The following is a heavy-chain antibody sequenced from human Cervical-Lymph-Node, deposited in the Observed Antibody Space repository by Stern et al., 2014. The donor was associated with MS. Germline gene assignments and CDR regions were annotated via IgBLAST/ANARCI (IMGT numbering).Heavy chain of an antibody. V-gene: IGHV4-4*02. CDR1: GGSISSSNW. CDR2: SDHSGST. CDR3: ARFPASRPHVFDS. D-gene: IGHD6-13*01. Sequence: VQLVESGPGLVKPSGTLSLTCAVSGGSISSSNWWSWVRQSPGKGLEWIGESDHSGSTIYNPSLKRRVTASVDKSKNRFSLNPRSVTAADTAVYFCARFPASRPHVFDSWGQGTLVTVSS. J-gene: IGHJ4*02.